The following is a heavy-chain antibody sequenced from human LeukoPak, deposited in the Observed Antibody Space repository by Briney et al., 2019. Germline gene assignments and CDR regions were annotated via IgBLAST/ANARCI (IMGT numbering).Heavy chain of an antibody. D-gene: IGHD3-22*01. CDR3: ARVHYDSSGYYYGTYYFDY. V-gene: IGHV3-21*01. CDR1: GFTFSSYS. J-gene: IGHJ4*02. CDR2: ISCSSSYK. Sequence: GGSLRLSCAASGFTFSSYSMNWVRQAPGKGLEWVSSISCSSSYKYYADSVKGRFTISRDNAKNCLYLQMNSLRAEDTAVYYCARVHYDSSGYYYGTYYFDYWGQGTLVTVSS.